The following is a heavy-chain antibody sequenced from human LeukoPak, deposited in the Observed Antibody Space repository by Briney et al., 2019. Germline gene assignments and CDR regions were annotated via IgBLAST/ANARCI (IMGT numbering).Heavy chain of an antibody. CDR2: IYHSGST. J-gene: IGHJ4*02. V-gene: IGHV4-38-2*01. Sequence: PSETLSVTCAVSGYSISSGYYWVWIRQPPGKGLEWTGTIYHSGSTYYNPSLKSRVTISVDTSKNQFSLKLSSVTAADTAVYYCARSIAVVGTFYFDYWGQGTLVTVSS. CDR3: ARSIAVVGTFYFDY. CDR1: GYSISSGYY. D-gene: IGHD6-19*01.